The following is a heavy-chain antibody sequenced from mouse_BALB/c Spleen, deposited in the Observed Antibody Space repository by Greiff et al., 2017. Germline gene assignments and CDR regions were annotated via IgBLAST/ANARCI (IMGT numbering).Heavy chain of an antibody. CDR3: ARNDYEAMDY. CDR1: GFTFSSYG. Sequence: EVMLVESGGDLVKPGGSLKLSCAASGFTFSSYGMSWVRQTPDKRLEWVATISSGGSYTYYPDSVKGRFTISRDNAKNTLYLQMSSLKSEDTAMYYCARNDYEAMDYWGQGTSVTVSS. J-gene: IGHJ4*01. V-gene: IGHV5-6*01. CDR2: ISSGGSYT.